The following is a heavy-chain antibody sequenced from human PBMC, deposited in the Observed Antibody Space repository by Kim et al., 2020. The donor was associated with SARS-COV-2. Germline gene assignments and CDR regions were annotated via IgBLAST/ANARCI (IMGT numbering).Heavy chain of an antibody. D-gene: IGHD6-19*01. V-gene: IGHV3-9*01. CDR3: AKDILPWLDRLGGFDY. Sequence: SVKGRFTISRDNAKNSLYLQMNSLRAEDTALYYCAKDILPWLDRLGGFDYWGQGTLVTVSS. J-gene: IGHJ4*02.